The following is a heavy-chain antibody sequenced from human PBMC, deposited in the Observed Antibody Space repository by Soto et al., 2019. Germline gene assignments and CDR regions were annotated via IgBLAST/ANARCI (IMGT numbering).Heavy chain of an antibody. J-gene: IGHJ4*02. CDR1: GGSISSSSYY. Sequence: SETLSLTCTVSGGSISSSSYYWGWIRQPPGKGLEWIGSIYYSGSTYYNPSLKSRVTISVDTSKNQFSLKLSSVTAADTAVYYCARPANWRDFFFDYWGQGTLVTVSS. CDR2: IYYSGST. V-gene: IGHV4-39*07. CDR3: ARPANWRDFFFDY. D-gene: IGHD1-1*01.